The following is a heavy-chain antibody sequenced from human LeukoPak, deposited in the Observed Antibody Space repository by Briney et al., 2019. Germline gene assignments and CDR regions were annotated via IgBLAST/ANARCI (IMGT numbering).Heavy chain of an antibody. J-gene: IGHJ3*02. CDR2: ISSSTI. D-gene: IGHD3-22*01. CDR3: ARDHHRRHYDSQARDTFDI. V-gene: IGHV3-48*01. CDR1: GFTFSSYS. Sequence: GSLRHSCAASGFTFSSYSMNWVRQAPGKGLEWVSYISSSTIYYADSVKGRFTISRDNAKNSLYLQMNSLRAEDTAVYYCARDHHRRHYDSQARDTFDIWGQGTMVTVSS.